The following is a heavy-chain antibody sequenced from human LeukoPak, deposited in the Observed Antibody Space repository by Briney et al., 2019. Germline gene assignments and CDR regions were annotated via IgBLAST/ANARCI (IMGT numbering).Heavy chain of an antibody. J-gene: IGHJ4*02. CDR1: GYSISSGYY. V-gene: IGHV4-38-2*01. CDR2: IYHSGST. Sequence: SETLSLTCAVSGYSISSGYYWVWIRQPPGKGLEWIGSIYHSGSTYYNPFLKSRVTISVDTSKNQFSLKLSSVTAADTAVYYSATSYFDYWGQGTLVTVSS. CDR3: ATSYFDY.